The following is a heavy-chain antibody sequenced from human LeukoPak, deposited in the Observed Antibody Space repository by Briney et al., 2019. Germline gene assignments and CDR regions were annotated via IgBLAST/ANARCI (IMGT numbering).Heavy chain of an antibody. CDR3: ARGWGPNYYYYYMDV. V-gene: IGHV4-39*01. J-gene: IGHJ6*03. CDR2: IFYSGST. D-gene: IGHD6-19*01. Sequence: SETLSLTCTVSSGSISSGTNYWGWIRQPPGKGLEWIGSIFYSGSTYYNPSLKSRVTISVDTSKNQSSLKLSSVTAADTAVYYCARGWGPNYYYYYMDVRGKGTTVTVSS. CDR1: SGSISSGTNY.